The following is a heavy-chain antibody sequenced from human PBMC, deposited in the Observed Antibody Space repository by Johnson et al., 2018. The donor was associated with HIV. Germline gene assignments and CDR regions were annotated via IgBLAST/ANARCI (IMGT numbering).Heavy chain of an antibody. CDR1: RFTSSRYA. J-gene: IGHJ3*02. CDR2: ISYDGSNK. V-gene: IGHV3-30*04. Sequence: QVQLVEPGGGVVQPGRSLRLSCSASRFTSSRYAMHWVRQAPGKGLEWVAVISYDGSNKYYADSVKGRFTISRDNSKNTLYLQMNSLRAEDTAVYYCAREKIRAFDIWGQGTMVTVSS. CDR3: AREKIRAFDI.